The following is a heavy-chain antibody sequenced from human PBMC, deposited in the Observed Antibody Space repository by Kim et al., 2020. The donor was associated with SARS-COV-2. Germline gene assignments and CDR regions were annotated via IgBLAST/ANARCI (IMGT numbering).Heavy chain of an antibody. CDR1: GFSFNNYG. J-gene: IGHJ6*02. V-gene: IGHV3-30*18. Sequence: GGSLRLSCAASGFSFNNYGMHWVRQAPGKGLEWVAFISYEGSKKQNLDSLKGRFTVSRDYSKNTLYLQMNSLTAEDTAVYYCAKQGYTFELNTYYGMDLWGQGTTLTVSS. CDR2: ISYEGSKK. D-gene: IGHD5-12*01. CDR3: AKQGYTFELNTYYGMDL.